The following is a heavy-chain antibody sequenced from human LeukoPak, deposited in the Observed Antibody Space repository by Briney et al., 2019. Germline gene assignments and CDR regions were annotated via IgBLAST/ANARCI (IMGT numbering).Heavy chain of an antibody. CDR1: GGPISSSSYY. D-gene: IGHD6-13*01. V-gene: IGHV4-39*01. CDR3: AAPDDSSSSRIDY. CDR2: IYYSGNT. J-gene: IGHJ4*02. Sequence: SETLSLTCTVSGGPISSSSYYWGWIRQPPGKGLEWIGSIYYSGNTYYNPSLKSRVTISVDASKNQFSLKLSSVTAADTAVYYCAAPDDSSSSRIDYWGQGTLVTVSS.